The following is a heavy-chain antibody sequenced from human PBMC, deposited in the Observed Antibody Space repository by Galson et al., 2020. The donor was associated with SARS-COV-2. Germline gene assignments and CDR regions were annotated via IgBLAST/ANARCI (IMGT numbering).Heavy chain of an antibody. Sequence: SLKISCAASGFTFDDYAMHWVRQAPGKGLEWVSGISWNSGSIGYADSVKGRFTISRDNAKNSLYLQMNSLRAEDTALYYCAKVYSGSYSSPWYFDLWGRGTLVTVSS. D-gene: IGHD1-26*01. CDR3: AKVYSGSYSSPWYFDL. CDR2: ISWNSGSI. J-gene: IGHJ2*01. CDR1: GFTFDDYA. V-gene: IGHV3-9*01.